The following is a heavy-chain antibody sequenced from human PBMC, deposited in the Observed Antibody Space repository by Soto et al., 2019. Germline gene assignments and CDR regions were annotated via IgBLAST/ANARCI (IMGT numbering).Heavy chain of an antibody. Sequence: SETLSLTCTVSVASISSHYWGWIRQTPGKRLEWIGYISYSGSTKYNPSLKSRVTISLHTSKNQFSLELSSVTAADTAVYYGAKVSDAGRDWYFDVWGRGTLVTAPQ. CDR2: ISYSGST. D-gene: IGHD2-21*01. CDR3: AKVSDAGRDWYFDV. CDR1: VASISSHY. J-gene: IGHJ2*01. V-gene: IGHV4-59*11.